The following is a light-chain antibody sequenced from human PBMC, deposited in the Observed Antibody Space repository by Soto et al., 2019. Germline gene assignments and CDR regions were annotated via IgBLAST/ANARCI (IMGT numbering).Light chain of an antibody. J-gene: IGKJ1*01. CDR2: GAS. Sequence: EIVMTQSPVTLSVSPGETATLYCKASQRISSNLAWYQQKPGQPPRLLIYGASTRATGTPARFSGSGSGTEFTLTISGLQSEDFALYCCRQHGTTFGQGVKVDIK. V-gene: IGKV3-15*01. CDR1: QRISSN. CDR3: RQHGTT.